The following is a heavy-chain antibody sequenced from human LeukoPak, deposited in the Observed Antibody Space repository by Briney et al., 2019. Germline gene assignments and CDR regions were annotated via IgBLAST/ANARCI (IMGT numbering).Heavy chain of an antibody. D-gene: IGHD3-16*02. J-gene: IGHJ4*02. Sequence: GGSLRLSCAASGFTFSNAWMNWVRQAPGKGLEWVGRIKSKTDGGTTDYAAPVKGRFTISRDDSKNTLYLQMNSLKTEDTAVNYCTTAITDYVWGSYRSNDYWGQGTLVTVSS. CDR1: GFTFSNAW. CDR2: IKSKTDGGTT. CDR3: TTAITDYVWGSYRSNDY. V-gene: IGHV3-15*07.